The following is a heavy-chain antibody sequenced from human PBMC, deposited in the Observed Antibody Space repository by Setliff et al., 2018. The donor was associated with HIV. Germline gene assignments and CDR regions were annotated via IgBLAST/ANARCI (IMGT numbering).Heavy chain of an antibody. CDR2: IYPGDSDT. CDR1: GSSFTSYW. D-gene: IGHD3-16*02. J-gene: IGHJ5*02. V-gene: IGHV5-51*01. Sequence: LKISCKGSGSSFTSYWIGWVRQMPGKGLEWMGIIYPGDSDTRYSPSFQGQVTISADKSISTAYLQWSSLKASDTAMYYCARNPTSRLGELSGFDPWGQGTLVTVS. CDR3: ARNPTSRLGELSGFDP.